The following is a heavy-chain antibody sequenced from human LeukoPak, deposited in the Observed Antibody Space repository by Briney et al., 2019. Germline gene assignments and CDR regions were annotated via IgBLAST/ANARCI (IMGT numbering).Heavy chain of an antibody. CDR2: IYNSGST. CDR3: ARRSAYSGYDYFDF. V-gene: IGHV4-59*01. CDR1: SGSISRYY. J-gene: IGHJ4*02. Sequence: SETLSLTCTVSSGSISRYYWNWIRQPPGEGLEWIGYIYNSGSTNYNPSLESRVTISIDTSKNQVSLKVNSVTAADTAVYYCARRSAYSGYDYFDFWGQGTLVTVSS. D-gene: IGHD5-12*01.